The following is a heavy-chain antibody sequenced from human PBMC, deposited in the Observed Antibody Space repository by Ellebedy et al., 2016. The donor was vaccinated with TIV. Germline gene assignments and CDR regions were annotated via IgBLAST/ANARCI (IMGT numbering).Heavy chain of an antibody. CDR2: INPSVGNT. CDR1: GYTFTSFY. Sequence: ASVKVSXXASGYTFTSFYVFWVRQAPGQRLKWVGIINPSVGNTKYAQKFQGRVTMTRDTSTSTVYMELSSLTSDDTAVYYCARTPYITRDYFDYWGQGTLVTVSS. D-gene: IGHD1-1*01. CDR3: ARTPYITRDYFDY. V-gene: IGHV1-46*01. J-gene: IGHJ4*02.